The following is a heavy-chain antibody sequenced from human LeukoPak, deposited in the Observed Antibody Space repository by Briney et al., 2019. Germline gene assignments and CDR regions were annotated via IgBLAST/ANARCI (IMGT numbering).Heavy chain of an antibody. Sequence: KPSETLSLTCTVSGGSIFSNYWSWIRQPPGKGLEWIGYIHPSGNTTYNPSLKTRVTISVDTSKNQFSLRLSSITAADAAVYFCARRADWFDPWGRGTQVTVSS. CDR1: GGSIFSNY. V-gene: IGHV4-59*01. CDR3: ARRADWFDP. CDR2: IHPSGNT. J-gene: IGHJ5*02.